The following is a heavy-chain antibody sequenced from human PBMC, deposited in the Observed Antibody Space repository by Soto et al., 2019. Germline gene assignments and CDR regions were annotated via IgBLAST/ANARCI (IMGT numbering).Heavy chain of an antibody. J-gene: IGHJ6*02. Sequence: ASVKASSKASGYTFTSYYRHWVRQATGQGLEWLGWMNPNSGNTNYAQTFQGRVTMTRNTSISTAYMELSSLRSEDTAVYYCASPQQHDITGTTGSYGMDVWGQGTTVTVSS. CDR2: MNPNSGNT. V-gene: IGHV1-8*01. CDR1: GYTFTSYY. D-gene: IGHD1-20*01. CDR3: ASPQQHDITGTTGSYGMDV.